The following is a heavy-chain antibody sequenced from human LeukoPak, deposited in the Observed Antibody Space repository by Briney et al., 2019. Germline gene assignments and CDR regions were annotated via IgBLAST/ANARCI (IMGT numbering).Heavy chain of an antibody. CDR2: IDSDGSST. CDR1: GFTFSSYW. J-gene: IGHJ3*02. Sequence: GRSLRLSCAASGFTFSSYWMHWVRQAPGKGLVWVSRIDSDGSSTSYADSVKGRFTISRDNAKNTLNLQMNSLRAEDTAVYYCARGYGETADSRRAFDIWGQGTMVTVSS. D-gene: IGHD2-21*02. V-gene: IGHV3-74*01. CDR3: ARGYGETADSRRAFDI.